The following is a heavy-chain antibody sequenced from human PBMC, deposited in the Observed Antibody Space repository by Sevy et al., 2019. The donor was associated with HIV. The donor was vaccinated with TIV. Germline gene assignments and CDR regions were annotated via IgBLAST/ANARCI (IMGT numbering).Heavy chain of an antibody. D-gene: IGHD3-22*01. J-gene: IGHJ3*02. CDR3: ARGLYYYDISGYSDAFDI. Sequence: GESLKISCKGSGYIFKNYWIGWVRQVPGKGLEWMGIFYPGNSDVRYSPSFQGHVTISADKSISAAYLQWRSLKASDTAMYFCARGLYYYDISGYSDAFDIWGQGTMVTVSS. CDR2: FYPGNSDV. V-gene: IGHV5-51*01. CDR1: GYIFKNYW.